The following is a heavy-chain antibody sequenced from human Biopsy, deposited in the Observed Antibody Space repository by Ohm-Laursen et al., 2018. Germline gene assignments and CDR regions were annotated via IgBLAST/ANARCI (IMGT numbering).Heavy chain of an antibody. Sequence: GTLSLACAVSGGSLSSYSWSWIRQPAGKGLEWIGQIYTSGITNYNPSLKSRVTMSVDTSKNKFSLRVSSVTAADTAVYYCARDRDRRGWFDPWGQGTLVTVSS. CDR3: ARDRDRRGWFDP. V-gene: IGHV4-4*07. CDR2: IYTSGIT. CDR1: GGSLSSYS. J-gene: IGHJ5*02. D-gene: IGHD1-14*01.